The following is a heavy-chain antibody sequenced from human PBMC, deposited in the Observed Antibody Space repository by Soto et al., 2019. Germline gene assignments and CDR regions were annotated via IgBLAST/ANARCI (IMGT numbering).Heavy chain of an antibody. D-gene: IGHD2-21*01. V-gene: IGHV1-18*01. CDR1: GYTFTSYG. J-gene: IGHJ4*02. Sequence: ASVKVSCKASGYTFTSYGISWVRQAPGQGLEWMGWISAYNGNTNYAQKLQGRVTMTTDTSTSTAYMELRSLRSDDTAVYYCARSAYCGGDCYGLFDYWGQGTLVTVSS. CDR2: ISAYNGNT. CDR3: ARSAYCGGDCYGLFDY.